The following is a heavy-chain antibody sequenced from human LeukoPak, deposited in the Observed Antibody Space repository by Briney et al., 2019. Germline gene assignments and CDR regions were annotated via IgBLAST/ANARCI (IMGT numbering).Heavy chain of an antibody. CDR1: GFTVSINY. CDR3: ARHQTYYYGSGGPFGY. Sequence: GGSLRLSCAASGFTVSINYMSWVRQAPGKGLEWVSVIYSSGGTSYADSVKGRFTISRDNAKNSLYLQMNSLRAEDTAVYYCARHQTYYYGSGGPFGYWGQGTLVTVSS. V-gene: IGHV3-66*04. D-gene: IGHD3-10*01. CDR2: IYSSGGT. J-gene: IGHJ4*02.